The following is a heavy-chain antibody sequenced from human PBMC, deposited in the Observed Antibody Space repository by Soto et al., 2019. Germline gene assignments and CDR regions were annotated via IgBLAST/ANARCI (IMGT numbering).Heavy chain of an antibody. J-gene: IGHJ5*02. Sequence: PSETLSLTCTVSGGSISSYYWSWIRQPPGKGLEWIGYIYYSGSTLYNPSLKRRVTISVDTAKNQFSLRLNSLTAADTAVYYCASGWMEAFDTWGQGTLVTVSS. CDR1: GGSISSYY. V-gene: IGHV4-59*01. CDR2: IYYSGST. D-gene: IGHD2-2*03. CDR3: ASGWMEAFDT.